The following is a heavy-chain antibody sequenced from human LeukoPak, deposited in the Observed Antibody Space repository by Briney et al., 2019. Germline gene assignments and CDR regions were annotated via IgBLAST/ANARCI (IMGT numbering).Heavy chain of an antibody. CDR2: INPGGDNT. D-gene: IGHD5-24*01. Sequence: ASVKVSCKASGYTFNKYAMNWVRQAPGQGLEWMGLINPGGDNTNYAQNFQGRVTMTRDTSASTVYMELSSLRSEDTAIYYCARIRDGYNDAYDIWGQGTVVTVPS. CDR1: GYTFNKYA. CDR3: ARIRDGYNDAYDI. J-gene: IGHJ3*02. V-gene: IGHV1-46*02.